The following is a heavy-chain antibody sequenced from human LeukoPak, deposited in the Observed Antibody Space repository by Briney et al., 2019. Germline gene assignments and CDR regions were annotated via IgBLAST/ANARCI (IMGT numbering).Heavy chain of an antibody. V-gene: IGHV4-61*02. D-gene: IGHD2-15*01. CDR1: GGSISSATDY. CDR3: ARNSCPSGSCYENRGYFDY. Sequence: PSQTLSLTWTVSGGSISSATDYWRWIRQPTGKGQEWIGGIYTSGSTNYNPSLKSRVTISVDTSKNQFSLKLSSVTAADTAVYYCARNSCPSGSCYENRGYFDYWGQGTLVTVSS. J-gene: IGHJ4*02. CDR2: IYTSGST.